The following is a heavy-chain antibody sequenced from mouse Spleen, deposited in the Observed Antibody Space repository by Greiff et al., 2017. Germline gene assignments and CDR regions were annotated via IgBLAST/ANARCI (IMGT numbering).Heavy chain of an antibody. V-gene: IGHV1-4*01. CDR3: ARQLGSSWFAY. CDR1: GYTFTSYT. Sequence: VKLVESGAELARPGASVKMSCKASGYTFTSYTMHWVKQRPGQGLEWIGYINPSSGYTNYNQKFKDKATLTADKSSSTAYMQLSSLTSEDSAVYYCARQLGSSWFAYWGQGTLVTVS. D-gene: IGHD3-1*01. J-gene: IGHJ3*01. CDR2: INPSSGYT.